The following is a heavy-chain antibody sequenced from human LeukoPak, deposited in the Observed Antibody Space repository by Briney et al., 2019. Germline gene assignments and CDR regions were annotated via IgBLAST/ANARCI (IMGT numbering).Heavy chain of an antibody. D-gene: IGHD4-11*01. CDR1: GGSITSGTYY. CDR3: VRSTTVTTWFDY. CDR2: MYYSGSP. V-gene: IGHV4-39*01. Sequence: SETLSLTCTVSGGSITSGTYYWGWIRQPPGKGLEWIGNMYYSGSPYHNPSLKSRVAISVDTSKNQFSLKLNSVTASDTAVYYCVRSTTVTTWFDYWGQGTLVTVSS. J-gene: IGHJ4*02.